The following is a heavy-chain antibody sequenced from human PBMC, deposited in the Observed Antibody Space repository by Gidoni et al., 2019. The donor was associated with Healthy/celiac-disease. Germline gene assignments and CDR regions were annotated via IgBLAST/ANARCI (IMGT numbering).Heavy chain of an antibody. V-gene: IGHV4-39*01. Sequence: QLQLQESGPGLVKHSETLSLTCTVSGGSISSSSYYWGWIRQPPGKGLEWIGSIYYSGSTYDNPSLKSRVTISVDTSKNQFSLKLSSVTAADTAVYYCARPQLGPYGMDVWGQGTTVTVSS. D-gene: IGHD7-27*01. CDR2: IYYSGST. CDR3: ARPQLGPYGMDV. J-gene: IGHJ6*02. CDR1: GGSISSSSYY.